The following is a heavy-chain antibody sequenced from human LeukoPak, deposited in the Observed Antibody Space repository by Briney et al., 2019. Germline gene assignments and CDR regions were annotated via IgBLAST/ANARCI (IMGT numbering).Heavy chain of an antibody. D-gene: IGHD2-8*02. J-gene: IGHJ4*02. CDR3: VRGTDCSATTCYPLSAFDY. CDR1: GFTFSNYA. CDR2: INNNGGST. Sequence: GGSLRLSCAASGFTFSNYAMTWVRQAPGKGLEWVSAINNNGGSTHYADSVKGRFTISRDTAKKSLDLQMTSLRADDTAAYYCVRGTDCSATTCYPLSAFDYWGQGTLVTVSS. V-gene: IGHV3-23*01.